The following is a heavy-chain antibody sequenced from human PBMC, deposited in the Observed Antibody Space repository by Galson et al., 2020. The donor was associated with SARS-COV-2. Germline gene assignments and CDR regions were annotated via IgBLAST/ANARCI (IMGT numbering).Heavy chain of an antibody. J-gene: IGHJ4*02. V-gene: IGHV3-23*01. CDR1: EFTFSSYA. D-gene: IGHD2-15*01. CDR2: ISGSGGAT. CDR3: AKDWCNGGSCYWALDY. Sequence: GGSLRLSCAASEFTFSSYAMSWVRQAPGKGLEWVSVISGSGGATYYADSVKGRFTISRDNSKNTLYLQMNSLRAEDTAVYYCAKDWCNGGSCYWALDYWGQGTLVTVSS.